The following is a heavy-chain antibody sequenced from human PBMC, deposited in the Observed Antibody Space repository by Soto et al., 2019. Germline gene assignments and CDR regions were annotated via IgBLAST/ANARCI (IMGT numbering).Heavy chain of an antibody. J-gene: IGHJ5*02. CDR3: AKGALNWFDP. D-gene: IGHD3-16*01. Sequence: GVSLRLSCAASGFTFSSYAMSWVRQAPGKGLEWVSGITGSGATTYYADSVQDRFTISRDNSKSTLYLQMTSLRVDDTAVYYCAKGALNWFDPWGQGTLVTVSS. V-gene: IGHV3-23*01. CDR2: ITGSGATT. CDR1: GFTFSSYA.